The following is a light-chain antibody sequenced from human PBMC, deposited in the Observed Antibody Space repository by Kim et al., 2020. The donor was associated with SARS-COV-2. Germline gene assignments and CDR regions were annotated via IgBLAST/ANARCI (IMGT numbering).Light chain of an antibody. CDR2: GKN. V-gene: IGLV3-19*01. Sequence: SSELTQDPAVSVALGQTVRITCQGDSLRSYYATWYQQKPGQAPILVIYGKNNRPSRIPDRFSGSSSGNTASLTITGTQAGDEADYYCNSRDSNDNVVFGGGTQLTVL. CDR1: SLRSYY. J-gene: IGLJ2*01. CDR3: NSRDSNDNVV.